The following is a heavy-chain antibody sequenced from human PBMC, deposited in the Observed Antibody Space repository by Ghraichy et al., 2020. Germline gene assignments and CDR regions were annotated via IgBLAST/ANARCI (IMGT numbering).Heavy chain of an antibody. CDR3: ARGTGTTSWFDP. J-gene: IGHJ5*02. D-gene: IGHD1-7*01. CDR1: GGSFSGYY. V-gene: IGHV4-34*01. CDR2: INTSGST. Sequence: SETLSLTCAVYGGSFSGYYWSWIRQPPGKGLEWIGEINTSGSTNYNPSLKSRVTISVDTSKNQFSLKLSSVTAADTAVYYCARGTGTTSWFDPWGQGTLVTVSS.